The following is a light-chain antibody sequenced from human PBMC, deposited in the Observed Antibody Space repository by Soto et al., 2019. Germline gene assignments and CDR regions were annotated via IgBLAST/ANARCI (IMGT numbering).Light chain of an antibody. CDR2: EGS. V-gene: IGLV2-23*03. CDR1: SSDVGSYNL. CDR3: CSYAGSSTFL. Sequence: QSALTQPASVSGSPGQSITISCTGTSSDVGSYNLVSWYQQHPGKAPKLMIYEGSKRPSGVSNRFSGSKSGNTASLTNSGLQAEDEADYYCCSYAGSSTFLFGGGTQLTVL. J-gene: IGLJ2*01.